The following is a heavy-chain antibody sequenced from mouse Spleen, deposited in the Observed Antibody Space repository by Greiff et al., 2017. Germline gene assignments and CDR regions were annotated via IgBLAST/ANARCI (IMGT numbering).Heavy chain of an antibody. Sequence: EVKLMESGGGLVKPGGSLKLSCAASGFTFSSYTMSWVRQTPAKRLEWVATISSGGGNTYYPDSVKGRFTISRDNARNTLYLQMSSLRSEDTAMYYCARHGFITTMPDYFDYWGQGTTLTVSS. J-gene: IGHJ2*01. CDR1: GFTFSSYT. D-gene: IGHD1-1*01. CDR2: ISSGGGNT. CDR3: ARHGFITTMPDYFDY. V-gene: IGHV5-9*04.